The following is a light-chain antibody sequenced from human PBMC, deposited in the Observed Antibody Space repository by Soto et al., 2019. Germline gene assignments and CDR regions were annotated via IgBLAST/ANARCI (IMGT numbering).Light chain of an antibody. V-gene: IGKV3-15*01. CDR1: QSLASA. Sequence: EIVVTQSPATLSVSPGERVTLSCRASQSLASALAWYQQKPGQVPRPLIYGATARAPGVPASFSGSGSETEFTLTISSLQSEDVAVYYCQQYRDWPPTFGQGTKVDIK. CDR3: QQYRDWPPT. CDR2: GAT. J-gene: IGKJ1*01.